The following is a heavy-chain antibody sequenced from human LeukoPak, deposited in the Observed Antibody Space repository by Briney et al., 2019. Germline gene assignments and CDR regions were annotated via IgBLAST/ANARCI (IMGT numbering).Heavy chain of an antibody. CDR1: GGSFSGYY. V-gene: IGHV4-34*01. J-gene: IGHJ5*02. CDR2: INHSGST. Sequence: SETLSLTCAVYGGSFSGYYWSWIRQPPGKGLEWIGEINHSGSTNYNPSLKSRVTISVDTSKNQFSLKLSSVTAADTAVYYCAAHGGNSGNWFDPWGRGTLVTVSS. D-gene: IGHD4-23*01. CDR3: AAHGGNSGNWFDP.